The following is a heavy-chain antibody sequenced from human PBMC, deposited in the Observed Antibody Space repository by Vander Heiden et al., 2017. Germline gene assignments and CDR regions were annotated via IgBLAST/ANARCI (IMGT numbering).Heavy chain of an antibody. J-gene: IGHJ5*02. CDR2: IWYDGINK. V-gene: IGHV3-33*01. D-gene: IGHD3-3*01. Sequence: QVQLVESGGGVVQPGRSLRLSCAASGFTFSSYARHWVRQAPGKGLEWVAVIWYDGINKYYADSVKGRFTISRDNSKNTLYLQMNSLRAEDTAVYYCARDRTMYYDFWSAYTGLDPWGQGTLVTVSS. CDR3: ARDRTMYYDFWSAYTGLDP. CDR1: GFTFSSYA.